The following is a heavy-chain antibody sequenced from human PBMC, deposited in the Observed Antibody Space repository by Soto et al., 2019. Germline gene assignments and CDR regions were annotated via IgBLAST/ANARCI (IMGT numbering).Heavy chain of an antibody. CDR1: GDSISSYY. CDR3: ARVARGYSYGVDY. V-gene: IGHV4-59*01. D-gene: IGHD5-18*01. CDR2: IYYSGST. J-gene: IGHJ4*02. Sequence: QVQLQESGPGLVKPSETLSLTCTVSGDSISSYYWSWIRQPPGKGLEWIGYIYYSGSTNYNPSLKSRVTISVDTSKNQFSLKLSSVTAADTAVYYCARVARGYSYGVDYWGQGTLVTVSS.